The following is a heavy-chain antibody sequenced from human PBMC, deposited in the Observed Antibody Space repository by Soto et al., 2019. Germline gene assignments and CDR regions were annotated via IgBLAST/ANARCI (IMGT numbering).Heavy chain of an antibody. CDR1: GGSISSGDYY. CDR2: IYYSGST. J-gene: IGHJ5*02. Sequence: PSETLSLTCTVSGGSISSGDYYWSWIRQPPGKGLEWIGYIYYSGSTYYNPSLKSRVTISVDTSENQFSLKLSSVTAADTAVYYCARASDYVWGSYYWFDPWGQGTLVTVSS. D-gene: IGHD3-16*01. CDR3: ARASDYVWGSYYWFDP. V-gene: IGHV4-30-4*01.